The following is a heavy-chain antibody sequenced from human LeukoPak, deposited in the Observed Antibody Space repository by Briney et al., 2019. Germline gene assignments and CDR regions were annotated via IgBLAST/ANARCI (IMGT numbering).Heavy chain of an antibody. V-gene: IGHV4-39*07. CDR1: GGSIRNNNYY. J-gene: IGHJ4*02. Sequence: PSETLSLTCTVSGGSIRNNNYYWGWLRQPPGKGLEWIGSIHYAGSSYYSPSLKSRVTISVDTSKNQFSLNLRSVTAADTAVYYCAREILSGSSYPDYWGRGTLVTVSS. CDR3: AREILSGSSYPDY. CDR2: IHYAGSS. D-gene: IGHD1-26*01.